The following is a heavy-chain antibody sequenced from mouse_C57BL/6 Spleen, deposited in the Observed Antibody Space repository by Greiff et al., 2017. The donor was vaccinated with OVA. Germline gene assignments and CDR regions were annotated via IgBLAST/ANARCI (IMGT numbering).Heavy chain of an antibody. CDR2: IRLKSDNYAT. J-gene: IGHJ4*01. V-gene: IGHV6-3*01. CDR1: GFTFSNYW. Sequence: EVMLVESGGGLVQPGGSMKLSCVASGFTFSNYWMNWVRQSPEKGLEWVAQIRLKSDNYATHYAESVKGRFTISRDDSKSSVYLQMNNLRAEDTGIYYCTTYYSTLYAMDYWGQGTSVTVSS. D-gene: IGHD2-5*01. CDR3: TTYYSTLYAMDY.